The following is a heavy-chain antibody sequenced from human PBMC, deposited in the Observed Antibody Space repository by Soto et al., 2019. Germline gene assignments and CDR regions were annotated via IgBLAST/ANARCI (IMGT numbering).Heavy chain of an antibody. Sequence: PSETLSLTCTVSGGSISSGDYYWSWIRQPPGKGLEWIGYIYYSGSTYYNPSLKSRVTISVGTSKNQFSLKLSSVTAADTAVYYCARVYYYDSSGYYQGPEVAFDIWGQGTMVTVSS. D-gene: IGHD3-22*01. CDR3: ARVYYYDSSGYYQGPEVAFDI. CDR1: GGSISSGDYY. CDR2: IYYSGST. V-gene: IGHV4-30-4*01. J-gene: IGHJ3*02.